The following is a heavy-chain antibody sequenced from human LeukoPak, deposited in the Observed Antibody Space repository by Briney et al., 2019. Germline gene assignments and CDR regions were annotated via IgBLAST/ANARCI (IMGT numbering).Heavy chain of an antibody. J-gene: IGHJ6*02. CDR1: GFTVSSNY. CDR3: NLWFGESYLNYYGMDV. V-gene: IGHV3-53*01. Sequence: GGSLRLSCAASGFTVSSNYMSWVRQAPGKGLEWVSVIYSGGSTYYADSVKGRFTISRDNSKNTLCLQMNSLRAEDTAVYYCNLWFGESYLNYYGMDVWGQGTTVTVSS. CDR2: IYSGGST. D-gene: IGHD3-10*01.